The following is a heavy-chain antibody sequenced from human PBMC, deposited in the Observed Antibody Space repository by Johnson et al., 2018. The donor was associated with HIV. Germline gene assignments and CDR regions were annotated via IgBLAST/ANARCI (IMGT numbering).Heavy chain of an antibody. V-gene: IGHV3-66*01. CDR3: AREVDGFDI. J-gene: IGHJ3*02. CDR1: GFTVSSNY. Sequence: VQLVESGGGLVQSGGSLRLSCVASGFTVSSNYMSWVRQAPGKGLEWVSVIYSGGSTYYADSVKGRFTISRDNAKNTLYLHMNSLRAEDTAVYYCAREVDGFDIWGQGTMVTVSS. CDR2: IYSGGST.